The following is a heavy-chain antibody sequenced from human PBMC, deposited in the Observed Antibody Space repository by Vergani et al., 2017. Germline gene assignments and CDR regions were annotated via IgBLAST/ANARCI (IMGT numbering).Heavy chain of an antibody. V-gene: IGHV1-18*01. CDR2: ISPYTGST. D-gene: IGHD3-16*01. Sequence: QVQLVQSGAEVKKPGASVKVSCKASGYTFTSYGISWVRQAPGQGLEWMGWISPYTGSTKYAEKFQDRLTRTTDTSTSTAYMELRSLRSDDTAVYYCARWYYEGMPFDYWGQGTLVAVSS. CDR3: ARWYYEGMPFDY. CDR1: GYTFTSYG. J-gene: IGHJ4*02.